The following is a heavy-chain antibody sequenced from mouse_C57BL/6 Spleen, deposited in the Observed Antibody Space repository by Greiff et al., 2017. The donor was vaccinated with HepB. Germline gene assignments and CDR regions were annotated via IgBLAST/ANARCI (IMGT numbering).Heavy chain of an antibody. J-gene: IGHJ4*01. CDR2: IDPENGDT. CDR3: TTGDYDGDAMDY. D-gene: IGHD2-4*01. V-gene: IGHV14-4*01. Sequence: EVQLQQSGAELVRPGASVKLSCTASGFNIKDDYMHWVEQRPEQGLEWIGWIDPENGDTEYASKFQGKATITADTSSNTAYLQLSSLTSEDTAVYYCTTGDYDGDAMDYWGQRTSVTVSS. CDR1: GFNIKDDY.